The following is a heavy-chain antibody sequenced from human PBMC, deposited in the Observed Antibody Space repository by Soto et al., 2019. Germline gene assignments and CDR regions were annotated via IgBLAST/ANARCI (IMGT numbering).Heavy chain of an antibody. J-gene: IGHJ6*02. Sequence: PSETLSLTCAVSGYSISSGYYWGWIRQPPGKGLEWIGSIYHSGSTYYNPSLKSRVTISVDTSKNQFSLKLSSVTAADTAVYYCARAYGDYVGNMDYYGMDVWGQGTTVTVSS. V-gene: IGHV4-38-2*01. D-gene: IGHD4-17*01. CDR2: IYHSGST. CDR1: GYSISSGYY. CDR3: ARAYGDYVGNMDYYGMDV.